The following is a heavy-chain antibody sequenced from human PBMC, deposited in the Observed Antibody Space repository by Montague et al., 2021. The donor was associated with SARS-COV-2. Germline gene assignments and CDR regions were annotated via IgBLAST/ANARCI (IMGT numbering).Heavy chain of an antibody. CDR1: SGSIRGYY. CDR2: VHYTGST. J-gene: IGHJ4*02. CDR3: ARAQNICFIANCVNYFDL. D-gene: IGHD1-1*01. V-gene: IGHV4-59*01. Sequence: SETLSLTCEVSSGSIRGYYWSWIRQSPGKGLEWIGYVHYTGSTKYNPSLKTRVTLSLDTPKNHFSLRLNSVTAADTAVYYCARAQNICFIANCVNYFDLWGLGALVSVSP.